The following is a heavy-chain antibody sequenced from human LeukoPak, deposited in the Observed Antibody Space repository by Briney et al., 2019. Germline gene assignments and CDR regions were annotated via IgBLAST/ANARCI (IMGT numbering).Heavy chain of an antibody. CDR3: ARGPNMVRGVMLGYYFDY. CDR2: INAGNGNT. Sequence: GASVKVSCKASGYTFTSYAIHWVRQAPGQRLEWMGWINAGNGNTKYSQEFQGRVTITRDTSASTAYMELSSLRSEDMAVYYCARGPNMVRGVMLGYYFDYWGQGTLVTVSS. D-gene: IGHD3-10*01. J-gene: IGHJ4*02. CDR1: GYTFTSYA. V-gene: IGHV1-3*03.